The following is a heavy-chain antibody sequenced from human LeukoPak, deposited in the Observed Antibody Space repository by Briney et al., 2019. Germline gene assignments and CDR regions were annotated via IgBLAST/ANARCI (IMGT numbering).Heavy chain of an antibody. CDR3: ARDLMGWDLHYFDY. CDR2: ISSSSSYI. CDR1: GFTFSNYN. Sequence: GESLTLSCAASGFTFSNYNMNWVRQAPGKGLEWVSSISSSSSYIYYADSVKGRFTISRDNAKNSLYLQMHSLRAEDTAVYYCARDLMGWDLHYFDYWGQGTLVTVSS. D-gene: IGHD1-26*01. V-gene: IGHV3-21*01. J-gene: IGHJ4*02.